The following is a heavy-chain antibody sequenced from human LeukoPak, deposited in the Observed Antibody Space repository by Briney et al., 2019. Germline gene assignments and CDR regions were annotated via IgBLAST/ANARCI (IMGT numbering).Heavy chain of an antibody. CDR1: VYIFTSYD. CDR2: MNPNSGNT. J-gene: IGHJ5*02. V-gene: IGHV1-8*01. D-gene: IGHD3-3*01. CDR3: ARGAHTIFGVVRPATWHNWFDP. Sequence: ASVPVSFKASVYIFTSYDINGVRQATAQGREGMGWMNPNSGNTGYAKKFQGRVTMTRNTSINTAYMELSSLRSEDTAVHYCARGAHTIFGVVRPATWHNWFDPWGQGTLVTVSS.